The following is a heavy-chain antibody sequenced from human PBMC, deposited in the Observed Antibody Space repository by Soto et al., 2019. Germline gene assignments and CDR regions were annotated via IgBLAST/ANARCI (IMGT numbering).Heavy chain of an antibody. CDR2: IYWDDDQ. CDR3: AHAYGGTSWPNDAFDV. CDR1: GFSLSADGVG. D-gene: IGHD2-2*01. V-gene: IGHV2-5*02. Sequence: QITLKESGPTLVKPTQTLTLTCTFSGFSLSADGVGVGWIRQPPGKALEWLALIYWDDDQRYSPSLKTRLTITKDTSKNQVVLTMTNIDPVDTATYYCAHAYGGTSWPNDAFDVWCQGTVVTVSS. J-gene: IGHJ3*01.